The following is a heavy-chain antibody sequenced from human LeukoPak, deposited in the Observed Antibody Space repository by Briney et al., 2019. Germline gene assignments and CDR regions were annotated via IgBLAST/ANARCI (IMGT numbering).Heavy chain of an antibody. J-gene: IGHJ4*02. CDR2: INQDGSAK. CDR1: GFTFSSYW. CDR3: ANYYGSSGYYPGSFAY. V-gene: IGHV3-7*05. Sequence: PGGSLRLSCAASGFTFSSYWMTWVRQAPGKGLEWVANINQDGSAKYYVDSVKGRFTISRDNAKNSLFLQMNSLRAEDTAVFYCANYYGSSGYYPGSFAYWGQGTLVTVSS. D-gene: IGHD3-22*01.